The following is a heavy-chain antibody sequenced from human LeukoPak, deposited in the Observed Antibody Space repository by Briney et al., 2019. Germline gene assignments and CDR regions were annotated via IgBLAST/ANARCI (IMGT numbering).Heavy chain of an antibody. CDR2: IHYSENP. CDR1: GRSNNLGTYY. Sequence: SETQSLTCTVSGRSNNLGTYYWGWIRQPPGEGVEWLWKIHYSENPYYNPSLQIQLTISVDEYQNLFSLKLSSVRAAGTAVSYCARRGADGVEGLPLHNFDYWGQGTLVTVSS. D-gene: IGHD3-3*01. J-gene: IGHJ4*02. V-gene: IGHV4-39*01. CDR3: ARRGADGVEGLPLHNFDY.